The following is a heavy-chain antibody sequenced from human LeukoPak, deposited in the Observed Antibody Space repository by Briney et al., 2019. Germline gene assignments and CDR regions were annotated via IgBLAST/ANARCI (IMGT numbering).Heavy chain of an antibody. J-gene: IGHJ4*02. CDR3: ARDAQRGFDYSNSLQY. CDR2: IWSDGTNR. Sequence: GTSLRLSCVASGFIFSHYALHWVRQAPGKGLEWVAVIWSDGTNRYYGDSVKGRFSISRDDSQKRVFLQMNNLRADDTAVYYCARDAQRGFDYSNSLQYWGQGALVTVSS. D-gene: IGHD4-11*01. V-gene: IGHV3-33*01. CDR1: GFIFSHYA.